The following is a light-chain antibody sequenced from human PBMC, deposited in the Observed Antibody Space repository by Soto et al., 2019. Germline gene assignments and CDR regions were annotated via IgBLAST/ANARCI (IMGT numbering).Light chain of an antibody. Sequence: EIVMTQSPSTLSLSPGERATLSCRASQTIDNTLAWYQRKPGQAPRLLIYGASTRAAGIPARFRGSRSGTEFTLTISSLLSEDFAVYYCQQYDNWPPITFGQGTRLEI. J-gene: IGKJ5*01. CDR3: QQYDNWPPIT. CDR2: GAS. V-gene: IGKV3-15*01. CDR1: QTIDNT.